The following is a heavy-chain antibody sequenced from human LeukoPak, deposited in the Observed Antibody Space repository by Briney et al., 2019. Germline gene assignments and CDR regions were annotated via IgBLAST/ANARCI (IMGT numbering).Heavy chain of an antibody. CDR2: INPNSGGT. J-gene: IGHJ4*02. CDR1: GYTFTGYY. V-gene: IGHV1-2*02. CDR3: ASSGSYYIYYFDY. D-gene: IGHD1-26*01. Sequence: GAAAKVSCMASGYTFTGYYMHWVRQAPGQGREWMGWINPNSGGTNYVQKFQGRVTMTRDTSISTAYMELSRLRSDDTAVYYCASSGSYYIYYFDYWGQGTLVTVSS.